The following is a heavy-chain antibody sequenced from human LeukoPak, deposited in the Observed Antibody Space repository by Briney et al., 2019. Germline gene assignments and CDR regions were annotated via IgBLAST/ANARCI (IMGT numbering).Heavy chain of an antibody. V-gene: IGHV3-23*01. CDR1: GFTFSSYA. CDR2: ISGSGGST. J-gene: IGHJ6*03. CDR3: ARGRAQNPLGYMDV. D-gene: IGHD7-27*01. Sequence: PGGSLRLSCAASGFTFSSYAMSWVRQAPGKGLEWVSAISGSGGSTYYADSVKGRFTISRDNAKNSLYLQMNSLRAEDTAVYYCARGRAQNPLGYMDVWGKGTTVTVSS.